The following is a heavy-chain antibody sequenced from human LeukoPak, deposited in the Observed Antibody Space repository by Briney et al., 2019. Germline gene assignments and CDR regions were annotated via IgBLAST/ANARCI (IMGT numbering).Heavy chain of an antibody. CDR3: ARVIASSWITPFGYYYYYMDV. V-gene: IGHV1-2*02. D-gene: IGHD6-13*01. CDR2: INPNSGGT. CDR1: GYTFTGYY. J-gene: IGHJ6*03. Sequence: GASVKVSCKTSGYTFTGYYIHWVRQAPGQGLEWMGWINPNSGGTNYAQKFQGRVTMTRDTSISTAYMGLSSLRSEDTAVYYCARVIASSWITPFGYYYYYMDVWGKGTTVTVSS.